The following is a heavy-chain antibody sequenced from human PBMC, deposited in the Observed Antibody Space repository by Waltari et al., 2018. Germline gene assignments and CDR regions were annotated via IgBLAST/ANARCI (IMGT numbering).Heavy chain of an antibody. V-gene: IGHV4-39*01. CDR1: GGSISSSSYY. CDR2: IYYSGST. D-gene: IGHD2-2*01. J-gene: IGHJ6*03. Sequence: QLQLQESGPGLVKPSETLSLTCTVSGGSISSSSYYWGWIRQPPGKGLEWIGSIYYSGSTYYNPSLKSRVTISVDTSKNQFSLKLSSVTAADTAVYYCARLLGYIEGVEPAATYYMDVWGKGTTVTVSS. CDR3: ARLLGYIEGVEPAATYYMDV.